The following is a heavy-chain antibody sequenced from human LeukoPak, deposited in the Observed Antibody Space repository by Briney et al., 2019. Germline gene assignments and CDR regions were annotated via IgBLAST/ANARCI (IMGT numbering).Heavy chain of an antibody. CDR2: IYYSGST. J-gene: IGHJ5*02. V-gene: IGHV4-39*07. D-gene: IGHD6-13*01. CDR1: GGSISSSSYY. CDR3: ARGLGGYSSSWYWFDP. Sequence: PSETLSLTCTVSGGSISSSSYYWGWIRQPPGKGLEWIGSIYYSGSTYYNPSLKSRVTISVDTSKNQFSLKLSSVTAADTAVYYCARGLGGYSSSWYWFDPWGQGTLVTVSS.